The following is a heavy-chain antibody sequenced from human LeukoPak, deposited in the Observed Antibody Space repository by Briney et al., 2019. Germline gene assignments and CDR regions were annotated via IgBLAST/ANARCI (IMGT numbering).Heavy chain of an antibody. V-gene: IGHV1-8*01. CDR1: GYTFTSYD. J-gene: IGHJ6*02. CDR3: ARAGRGSGWPNYYYYGMGV. CDR2: MNPNSGNT. Sequence: ASVKVACKASGYTFTSYDVNWVRQATGQGLEWMGWMNPNSGNTGYAQKFQGRVTMTRNTSISTAYMELSSLGSEDTAVYDCARAGRGSGWPNYYYYGMGVWGQGTTVTVSS. D-gene: IGHD6-19*01.